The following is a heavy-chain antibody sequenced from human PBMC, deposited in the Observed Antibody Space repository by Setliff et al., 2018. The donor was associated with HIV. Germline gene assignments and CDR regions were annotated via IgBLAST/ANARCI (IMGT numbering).Heavy chain of an antibody. Sequence: GGSLRLSCAASGFTFSNDAMSWVRQAPGAGLEWVSAILSTGERTFYADSVKGRFTISRDNSKNTVYPQMNSLRAEDTAEYYCAKELAASGLGYFDSWGRGILVTVSS. CDR3: AKELAASGLGYFDS. CDR1: GFTFSNDA. J-gene: IGHJ4*02. V-gene: IGHV3-23*01. CDR2: ILSTGERT. D-gene: IGHD3-22*01.